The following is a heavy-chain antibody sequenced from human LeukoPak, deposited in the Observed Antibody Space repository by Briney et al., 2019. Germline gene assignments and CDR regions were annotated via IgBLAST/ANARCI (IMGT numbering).Heavy chain of an antibody. D-gene: IGHD1-1*01. J-gene: IGHJ5*02. CDR3: ARFDGIPGWFDP. V-gene: IGHV4-61*02. CDR2: IYTSGST. Sequence: SQTLSLTCTISGGSISSGSYYWSWIRQPAGKGLEWIGRIYTSGSTNYNPSLKSRVTISVDTSKNQFSLKLSSVTAADTAVYYCARFDGIPGWFDPWGQGTLVTVSS. CDR1: GGSISSGSYY.